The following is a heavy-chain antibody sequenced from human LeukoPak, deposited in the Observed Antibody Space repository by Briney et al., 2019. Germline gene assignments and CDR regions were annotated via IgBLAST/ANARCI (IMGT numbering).Heavy chain of an antibody. CDR3: ARGHGSYYYYMDV. Sequence: GASVKASRKASGYTFTDFYMLWVRQAPGQGLEWLGWINPNSGGTDYAQKFQGRVTMTRDTSTSTAYMELSRLRSDDTAVYHCARGHGSYYYYMDVWGKGTTVTVSS. CDR2: INPNSGGT. J-gene: IGHJ6*03. V-gene: IGHV1-2*02. CDR1: GYTFTDFY. D-gene: IGHD3-10*01.